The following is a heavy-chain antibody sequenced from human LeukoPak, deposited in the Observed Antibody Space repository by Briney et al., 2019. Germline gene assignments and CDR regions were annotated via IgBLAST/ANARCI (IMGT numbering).Heavy chain of an antibody. CDR3: ARDADVYNWKVQPEYFQH. D-gene: IGHD1-1*01. J-gene: IGHJ1*01. CDR2: ISSSSSYI. V-gene: IGHV3-21*01. CDR1: GFTFSSYS. Sequence: GGSLRLSCAASGFTFSSYSMNWVRQAPGKGLEWVSSISSSSSYIYYADSVKGRFTISRDNAKNSLYLQMNSLRAEDTAVYYCARDADVYNWKVQPEYFQHWGQGTLVTVSS.